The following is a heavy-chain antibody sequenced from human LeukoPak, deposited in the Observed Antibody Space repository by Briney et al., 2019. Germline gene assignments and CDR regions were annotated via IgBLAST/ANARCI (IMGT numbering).Heavy chain of an antibody. D-gene: IGHD4-17*01. J-gene: IGHJ5*02. V-gene: IGHV7-4-1*02. CDR3: ARVSLEYGVPNWFDP. CDR2: INTNTGNP. Sequence: GASVKVSCKASGYTFTSYAMNWVRQAPGQGLEWMGWINTNTGNPTYAQGFTGRFVFSLDTSVSTAYLQISSLKAEDTAVYYCARVSLEYGVPNWFDPWGQGTLVTVSS. CDR1: GYTFTSYA.